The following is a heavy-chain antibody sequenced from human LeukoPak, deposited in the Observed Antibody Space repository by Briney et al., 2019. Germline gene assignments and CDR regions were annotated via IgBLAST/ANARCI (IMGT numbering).Heavy chain of an antibody. CDR1: GFTFSSYT. CDR2: ISGSGGST. CDR3: AKETRVLPRKSPFDY. Sequence: GGSLRLSCAASGFTFSSYTMSWVREAPGKGLEWVSAISGSGGSTYYADSVKGRFTISRDNSKNTLYLQMNSLRAEDTAVYYCAKETRVLPRKSPFDYWGQGTLVTVSS. J-gene: IGHJ4*02. D-gene: IGHD1-14*01. V-gene: IGHV3-23*01.